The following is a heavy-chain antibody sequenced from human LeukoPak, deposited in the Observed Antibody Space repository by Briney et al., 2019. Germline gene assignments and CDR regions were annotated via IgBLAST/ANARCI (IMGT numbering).Heavy chain of an antibody. V-gene: IGHV1-18*01. Sequence: ASVKVSCKTSGDTFSSYAISWVRQAPGQGLEWMGWISAYNGNTNYAQKLQGRVTMTTDTSTSTAYMELRSLRSDDTAVYYCASDGRLRIQDFQHWGQGTLVTVSS. D-gene: IGHD4-17*01. CDR1: GDTFSSYA. J-gene: IGHJ1*01. CDR3: ASDGRLRIQDFQH. CDR2: ISAYNGNT.